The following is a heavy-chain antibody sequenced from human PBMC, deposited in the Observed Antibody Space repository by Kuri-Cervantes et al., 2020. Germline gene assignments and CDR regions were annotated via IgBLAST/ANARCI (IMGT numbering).Heavy chain of an antibody. CDR1: GFTFSTFG. J-gene: IGHJ4*02. Sequence: GGSLRLSCAASGFTFSTFGIHWVRQAPGKGLEWVADIWYDGNKKYYADSVKGRFTISRDNSKNTVYLQMDSLRVEDTALYYCARDSSGGYNMAFDSWGQGTLVTVSS. V-gene: IGHV3-33*01. D-gene: IGHD5-24*01. CDR3: ARDSSGGYNMAFDS. CDR2: IWYDGNKK.